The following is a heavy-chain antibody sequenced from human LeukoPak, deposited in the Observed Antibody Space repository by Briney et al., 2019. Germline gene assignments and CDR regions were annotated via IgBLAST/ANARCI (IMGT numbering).Heavy chain of an antibody. V-gene: IGHV3-20*04. CDR1: GFTFDNYG. D-gene: IGHD3-3*01. CDR2: INANGGST. CDR3: VRHDFWSGFKGGDY. J-gene: IGHJ4*02. Sequence: GGSLRLSCAASGFTFDNYGMSWVRQVPGKGLEWVSSINANGGSTAYADSVRGRFAISRDNAKNSLYLQMNNLRAEDTAFYYCVRHDFWSGFKGGDYWGQGTLVTVSS.